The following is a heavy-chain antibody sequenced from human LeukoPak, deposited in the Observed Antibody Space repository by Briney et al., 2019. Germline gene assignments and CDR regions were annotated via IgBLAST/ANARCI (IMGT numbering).Heavy chain of an antibody. D-gene: IGHD3/OR15-3a*01. CDR3: AREVNLDWLWGTFDY. J-gene: IGHJ4*02. Sequence: GRSLRLSCAASGFTFSDYAIHWVRQAPGKGLEWVAFIPDDGINKHYADSVKGRFTISRDNSKNTLYLQTNSLGPADTAVYYCAREVNLDWLWGTFDYWGQGTLVTVSS. CDR2: IPDDGINK. CDR1: GFTFSDYA. V-gene: IGHV3-30*04.